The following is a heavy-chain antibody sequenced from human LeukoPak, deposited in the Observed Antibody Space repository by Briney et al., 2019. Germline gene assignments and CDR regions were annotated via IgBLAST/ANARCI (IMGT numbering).Heavy chain of an antibody. CDR1: GFTFSSYA. D-gene: IGHD5-12*01. V-gene: IGHV3-73*01. Sequence: GGSLRLSCAASGFTFSSYAMSWVRQASGKGLEWVGRIRSKANSYATAYAASVKGRFTISRDDSKNTAYLQMNNLKAEDTAVYYCTRHVPNRGYANFEYWGQGTLVTVSS. CDR3: TRHVPNRGYANFEY. CDR2: IRSKANSYAT. J-gene: IGHJ4*02.